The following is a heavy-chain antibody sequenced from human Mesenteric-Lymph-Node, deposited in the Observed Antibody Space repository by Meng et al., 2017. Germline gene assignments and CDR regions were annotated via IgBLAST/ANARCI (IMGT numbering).Heavy chain of an antibody. CDR3: ARGGSTPMVLKY. Sequence: QVQLQQWGAGVLKPSETLSRNCAVYGGSLTGYYWSWIRQPPGKGLEWIGEVSHGGGTNYNPSLKSRVTVSADTSKNQFFLNLRSVTAADTAVYYCARGGSTPMVLKYWGQGNLVTVSS. CDR1: GGSLTGYY. V-gene: IGHV4-34*01. CDR2: VSHGGGT. J-gene: IGHJ4*02. D-gene: IGHD3-10*01.